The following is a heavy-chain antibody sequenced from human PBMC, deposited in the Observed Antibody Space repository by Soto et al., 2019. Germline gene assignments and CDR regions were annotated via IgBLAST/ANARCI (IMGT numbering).Heavy chain of an antibody. Sequence: QVQLVQSGAEVKKPGASVKVSCKASGYTFSNYGISWVRQAPGQGLEWMGWINTYNGNTNYAQKLQGRVTMTTDKSTNTVNMDLRSLRSDDTAVYFCARGMTPDYFDYWGQGTLVTVSS. CDR2: INTYNGNT. CDR3: ARGMTPDYFDY. V-gene: IGHV1-18*01. J-gene: IGHJ4*02. CDR1: GYTFSNYG.